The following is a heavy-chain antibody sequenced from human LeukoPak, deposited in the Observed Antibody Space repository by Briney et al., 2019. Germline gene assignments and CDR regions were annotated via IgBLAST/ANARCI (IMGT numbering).Heavy chain of an antibody. CDR1: GFTFSSYE. CDR2: IYHSGST. V-gene: IGHV4-38-2*01. D-gene: IGHD2-15*01. J-gene: IGHJ6*03. Sequence: GSLRLSCAASGFTFSSYEMNWVRQAPGKGLEWIGSIYHSGSTYYNPSLKSRVTISVDTSKNEFSLKVSSVTAADTAVYYCAWGGHLGPGQVEYYYYMDVWGKGTTVTVSS. CDR3: AWGGHLGPGQVEYYYYMDV.